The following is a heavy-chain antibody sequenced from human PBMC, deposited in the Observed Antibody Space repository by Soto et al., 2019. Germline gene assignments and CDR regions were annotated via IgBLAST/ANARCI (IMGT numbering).Heavy chain of an antibody. V-gene: IGHV1-69*01. Sequence: QVQLVQSGAEVKKPGSSVKVSCKASGGTFSSYAISWVRQAPGQGLEWMGGIIPIFGTANYAQKFQGRVTITADESTSTAYMELSSLRSENTAVYYWARSFLPGTTFHQGTDVWGQGPTVTVSS. D-gene: IGHD1-7*01. CDR2: IIPIFGTA. J-gene: IGHJ6*02. CDR3: ARSFLPGTTFHQGTDV. CDR1: GGTFSSYA.